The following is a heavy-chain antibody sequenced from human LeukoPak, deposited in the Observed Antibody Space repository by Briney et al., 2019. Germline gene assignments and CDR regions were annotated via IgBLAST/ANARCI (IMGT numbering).Heavy chain of an antibody. CDR3: ARTYSGSYPRYFDL. CDR1: GGSISSYY. V-gene: IGHV4-59*01. J-gene: IGHJ2*01. Sequence: SETLSLTCTVSGGSISSYYWSWIRQPPGKGLEWIGYIYYSGSTNYNPSLKSRVTISVDTSKNQFSLKLSSVTAADTAVYYCARTYSGSYPRYFDLWGRGTLVTVSS. CDR2: IYYSGST. D-gene: IGHD1-26*01.